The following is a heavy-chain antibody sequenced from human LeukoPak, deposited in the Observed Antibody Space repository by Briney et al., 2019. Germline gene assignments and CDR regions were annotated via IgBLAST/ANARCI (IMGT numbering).Heavy chain of an antibody. D-gene: IGHD3-16*01. CDR3: VCLGLGGLSLD. J-gene: IGHJ4*02. Sequence: GGSLRLSCAASGFTFSRYSMHWVRQAPGKGLVWVSHVNSDGSGTGCADSVKGRFTISRDNAKNTLYLQMNSLRVEDTAVYYCVCLGLGGLSLDWGQGTLVTVSS. CDR2: VNSDGSGT. V-gene: IGHV3-74*01. CDR1: GFTFSRYS.